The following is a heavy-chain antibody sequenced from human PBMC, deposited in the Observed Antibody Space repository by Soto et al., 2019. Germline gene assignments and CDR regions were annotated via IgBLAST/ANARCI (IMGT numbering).Heavy chain of an antibody. D-gene: IGHD3-10*01. CDR1: GFTFSSYA. Sequence: PGGSLRLSCAASGFTFSSYAMHWVRQAPGKGLEWVAVISYDGSNKYYADSVKGRFTISRDNSKNTLYLQMNSLRAEDTAVYYCAREGDYMVRGVNPLFMASYGMDVWGQGTTVTVSS. V-gene: IGHV3-30-3*01. CDR3: AREGDYMVRGVNPLFMASYGMDV. J-gene: IGHJ6*02. CDR2: ISYDGSNK.